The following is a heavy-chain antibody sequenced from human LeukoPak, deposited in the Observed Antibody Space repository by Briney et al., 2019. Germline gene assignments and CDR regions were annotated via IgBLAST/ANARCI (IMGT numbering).Heavy chain of an antibody. J-gene: IGHJ4*02. CDR2: ISWNSGSI. CDR1: GFIFDDYA. Sequence: PGGSLRLSCAASGFIFDDYAMHWVRQAPGKGLEWVSGISWNSGSIGHADSVRGRFTISRDNSKNSLYLQMNSLRAEDTAVYYCARGGFDYWGQGTLVTVSS. V-gene: IGHV3-9*01. CDR3: ARGGFDY.